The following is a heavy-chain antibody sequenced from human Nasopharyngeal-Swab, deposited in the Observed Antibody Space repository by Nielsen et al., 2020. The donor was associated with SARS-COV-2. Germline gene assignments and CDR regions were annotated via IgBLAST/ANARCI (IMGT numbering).Heavy chain of an antibody. J-gene: IGHJ5*02. CDR3: ARDQGFTSSYWFDP. Sequence: ASVKISCKASGYTFTSDGISWVRQAPGQGLEWMGWIIGYNGFTNYAQKFQGRVTMTTETSTNTAYMELRSLTSDDTAVYYCARDQGFTSSYWFDPWGQGTLVTVSS. V-gene: IGHV1-18*01. D-gene: IGHD2-2*01. CDR1: GYTFTSDG. CDR2: IIGYNGFT.